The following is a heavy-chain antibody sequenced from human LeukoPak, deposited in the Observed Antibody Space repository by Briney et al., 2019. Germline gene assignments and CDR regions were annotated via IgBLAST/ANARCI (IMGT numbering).Heavy chain of an antibody. V-gene: IGHV5-51*01. D-gene: IGHD5-12*01. Sequence: GESLKISCKGSGYSFTSYWIGWVRQMPGKGLEWMGITYPGDSDTRYSPSFQGQVTISADKSISTAYLQWSSLKASDTAMYYCARRVRSWLRFRRYYYYGMDVWGQGTTVTVSS. CDR2: TYPGDSDT. CDR3: ARRVRSWLRFRRYYYYGMDV. J-gene: IGHJ6*02. CDR1: GYSFTSYW.